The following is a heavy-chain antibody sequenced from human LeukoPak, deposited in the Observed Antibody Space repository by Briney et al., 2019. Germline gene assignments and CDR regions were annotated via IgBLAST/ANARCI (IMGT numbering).Heavy chain of an antibody. D-gene: IGHD6-19*01. CDR2: ISWNSGSI. V-gene: IGHV3-9*01. CDR1: GFTFDDYA. J-gene: IGHJ6*02. Sequence: PGRSLRLSCAASGFTFDDYAMHWVRQAPGKGLEWVSGISWNSGSIGYADSVKGRFTISRDNAKNSLYLQMNSLRAEDTALYYCAKVTLAVAYYYGMDVWGQGTTVTVSS. CDR3: AKVTLAVAYYYGMDV.